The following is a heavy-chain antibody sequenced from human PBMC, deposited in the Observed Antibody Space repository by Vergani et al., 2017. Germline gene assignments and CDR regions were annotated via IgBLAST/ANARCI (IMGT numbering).Heavy chain of an antibody. CDR3: AVEIYDYGGSRDFDY. D-gene: IGHD4-23*01. CDR1: GFNFGEYG. Sequence: EVQLVESGGDLVQPGRSLRLSCQTSGFNFGEYGVSWVRQAPGKGLEWIGFIRSKTYGATTEYAASVRGRFTNSRDDSKGIAYLQMSSLKKEDTAVYRCAVEIYDYGGSRDFDYWGQGTLVVVSS. CDR2: IRSKTYGATT. J-gene: IGHJ4*02. V-gene: IGHV3-49*04.